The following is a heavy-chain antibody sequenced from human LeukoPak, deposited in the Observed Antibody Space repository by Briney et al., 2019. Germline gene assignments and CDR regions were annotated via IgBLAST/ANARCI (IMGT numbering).Heavy chain of an antibody. CDR2: IKQDESEK. V-gene: IGHV3-7*01. CDR1: GITFSRYW. J-gene: IGHJ6*03. D-gene: IGHD1-26*01. Sequence: GESQRLSCVASGITFSRYWMSWVRQAPGKGLEWVANIKQDESEKYYVASVKGRFTISRDNAKNSLYLQMNSLRAEDTAVYYCARSRIVEASGYVDVWGRGTTVTVSS. CDR3: ARSRIVEASGYVDV.